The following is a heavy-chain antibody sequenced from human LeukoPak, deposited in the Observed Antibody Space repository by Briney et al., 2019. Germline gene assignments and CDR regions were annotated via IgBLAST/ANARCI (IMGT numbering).Heavy chain of an antibody. D-gene: IGHD6-19*01. CDR2: ISSSGSTI. V-gene: IGHV3-48*03. CDR3: ASRFSSGGREGIDY. CDR1: GFTFSTYE. Sequence: GGSLRLSCAASGFTFSTYEMNWVRQTPGKGLEWVSYISSSGSTIYYADPVKGRFTISRDNAKNSLFLEMNGLRAEDTAVYYCASRFSSGGREGIDYWGQGTLVTVSS. J-gene: IGHJ4*02.